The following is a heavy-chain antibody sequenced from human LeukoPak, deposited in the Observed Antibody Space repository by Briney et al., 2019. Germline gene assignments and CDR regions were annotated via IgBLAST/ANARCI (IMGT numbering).Heavy chain of an antibody. CDR3: AKEGAARYLDY. J-gene: IGHJ4*02. D-gene: IGHD6-6*01. CDR2: ISYDGSNK. Sequence: GGSLRLSCAASGFTFSSYGMHWVRQAPGKGLEWVAVISYDGSNKYYADSAKGRFTISRDNSKNTLYLQMNSLRAEDTAVYYCAKEGAARYLDYWGQGTLVTVSS. V-gene: IGHV3-30*18. CDR1: GFTFSSYG.